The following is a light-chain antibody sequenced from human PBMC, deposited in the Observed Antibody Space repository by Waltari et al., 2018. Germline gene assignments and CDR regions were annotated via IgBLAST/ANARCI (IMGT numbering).Light chain of an antibody. J-gene: IGLJ3*02. V-gene: IGLV7-46*01. CDR1: TGAVTSGHY. CDR2: NTT. CDR3: LLSYSGSRWV. Sequence: QAVVTQEPSLTVSPGGTVTLTCGSSTGAVTSGHYPYWFQQKPGQAPRSLIYNTTNKHSWTPARVSGSLLGGKAALTLSGAQPEDEAEYYCLLSYSGSRWVFGGGTRLTVL.